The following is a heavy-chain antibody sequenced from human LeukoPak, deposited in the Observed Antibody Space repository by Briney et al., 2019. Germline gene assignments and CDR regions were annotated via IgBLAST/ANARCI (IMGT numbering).Heavy chain of an antibody. J-gene: IGHJ3*02. CDR3: ARDGVRGPSYGAFDI. D-gene: IGHD3-10*01. CDR2: IWYDGSNK. V-gene: IGHV3-33*01. Sequence: GGSLRLSCAASGFTFSSYGMHWVRQAPGKGLEWVAVIWYDGSNKYYADSVKGRFTISRDNSKNTLYLQMNSLRAEDTAVYYCARDGVRGPSYGAFDIWGQGTMVTVSS. CDR1: GFTFSSYG.